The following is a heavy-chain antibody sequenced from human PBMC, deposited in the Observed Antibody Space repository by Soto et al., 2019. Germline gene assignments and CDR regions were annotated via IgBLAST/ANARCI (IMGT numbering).Heavy chain of an antibody. Sequence: QVQLVQSGAEVKKPGASVKVSCKASGYTFTSYGISWVRQAPGQGLEWMGWISAYNGNTNYAQKLQGRVTMTTDTSTSTAYREVRSLSSDDTAVYYCARDEYCYYYYGMGVWGQGTTVTVSS. CDR1: GYTFTSYG. J-gene: IGHJ6*02. V-gene: IGHV1-18*01. CDR3: ARDEYCYYYYGMGV. CDR2: ISAYNGNT.